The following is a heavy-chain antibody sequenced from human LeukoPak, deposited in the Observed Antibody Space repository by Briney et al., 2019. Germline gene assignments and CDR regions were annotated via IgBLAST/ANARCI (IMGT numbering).Heavy chain of an antibody. CDR2: INNVASHI. V-gene: IGHV3-21*01. J-gene: IGHJ4*02. Sequence: GGSLRLSCAGSGFTFSSSAMNWVRQAPGKGLEWVSSINNVASHIYYADSVKGRFTISRDNAKNSLYLQMNSLRAEDTAVYYCANSYYYDSSGHYTISNHLDYWGQGTLVTVSS. CDR3: ANSYYYDSSGHYTISNHLDY. CDR1: GFTFSSSA. D-gene: IGHD3-22*01.